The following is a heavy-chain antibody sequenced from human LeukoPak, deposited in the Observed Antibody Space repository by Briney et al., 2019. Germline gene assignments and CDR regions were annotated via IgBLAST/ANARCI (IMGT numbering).Heavy chain of an antibody. V-gene: IGHV3-30*18. D-gene: IGHD6-19*01. CDR3: AKSQWVVSDYYHGMDV. J-gene: IGHJ6*02. CDR2: ISYDGSSK. Sequence: GRSLRLSCAASGFTFSSYGIHWVRQAPGKGLEWVAVISYDGSSKFYADSAKGRFTISRDNSQNTVYLQMNSLRAEDTAVYYCAKSQWVVSDYYHGMDVWGQGTTVTVSS. CDR1: GFTFSSYG.